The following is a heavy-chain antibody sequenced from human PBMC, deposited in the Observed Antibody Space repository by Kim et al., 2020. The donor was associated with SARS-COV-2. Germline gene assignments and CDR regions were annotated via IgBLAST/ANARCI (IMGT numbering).Heavy chain of an antibody. CDR3: AKDQLAAAGIFEY. D-gene: IGHD6-13*01. CDR1: GFTFDDYT. J-gene: IGHJ4*02. CDR2: ISWDGGST. Sequence: GGSLRLSCAASGFTFDDYTMHWVRQAPGKGLEWVSLISWDGGSTYYADSVKGRFTISRDNSKNSLYLQMNSLRTEDTALYYCAKDQLAAAGIFEYWGQGTLVTVSS. V-gene: IGHV3-43*01.